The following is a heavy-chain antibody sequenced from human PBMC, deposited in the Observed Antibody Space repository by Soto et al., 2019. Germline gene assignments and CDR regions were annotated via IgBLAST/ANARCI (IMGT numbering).Heavy chain of an antibody. V-gene: IGHV3-23*01. CDR2: ISGSGNNT. J-gene: IGHJ4*02. CDR3: AKDMVHCTGTRCARYFEK. CDR1: KFTFSTYA. D-gene: IGHD2-8*02. Sequence: EVQLLESGGGLVQRGGSLRLSCAASKFTFSTYAMTWVRQAPGKGLEWVSDISGSGNNTYYADSVKGRFTISRDNSKSILYLQMNSLSAEDTAVYYCAKDMVHCTGTRCARYFEKWGRGTLVTVSS.